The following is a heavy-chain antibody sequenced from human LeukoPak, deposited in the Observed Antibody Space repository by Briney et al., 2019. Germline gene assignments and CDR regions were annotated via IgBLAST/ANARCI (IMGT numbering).Heavy chain of an antibody. J-gene: IGHJ4*01. D-gene: IGHD5-18*01. V-gene: IGHV3-11*01. Sequence: GGSLRLSCAASGFTFSDYYMSWIRQAPGKGLEWVSYISSRGSTIHYADSVKGRFTISRDNAKNSLYLQMNSLRAEDTAVYYCARGGGYSYTSRDVGYFDNWGHGTLVTVSS. CDR3: ARGGGYSYTSRDVGYFDN. CDR2: ISSRGSTI. CDR1: GFTFSDYY.